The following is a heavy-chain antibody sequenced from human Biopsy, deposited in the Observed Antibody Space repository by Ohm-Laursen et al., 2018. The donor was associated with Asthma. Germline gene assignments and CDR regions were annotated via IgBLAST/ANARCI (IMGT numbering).Heavy chain of an antibody. CDR3: AKDVSPGWELRRGPDY. CDR1: GFTFSNYG. D-gene: IGHD1-26*01. J-gene: IGHJ4*02. CDR2: ISFDGSNK. Sequence: SLRLSCAASGFTFSNYGMHWVRQAPGKGLDWVAVISFDGSNKNYTDSVKGRFTISRDNSRNTLHLQMNSLRAEDTAVYYCAKDVSPGWELRRGPDYWGQGTLVTVSS. V-gene: IGHV3-30*18.